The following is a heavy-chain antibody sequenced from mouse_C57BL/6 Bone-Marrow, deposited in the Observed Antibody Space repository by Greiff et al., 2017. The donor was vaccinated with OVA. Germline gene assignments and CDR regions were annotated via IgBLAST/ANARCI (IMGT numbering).Heavy chain of an antibody. J-gene: IGHJ3*01. V-gene: IGHV1-55*01. Sequence: QVQLQQPGAELVKPGASVKMSCKASGYTFTSYWITWVKQRPGQGLEWIGDIYPGSGSTNYNEKFKSKATLTVDTSSSTAYMQLSSLTSEDSAVYYWAYFYYYGSSPFAYWGQGTLVTVSA. D-gene: IGHD1-1*01. CDR3: AYFYYYGSSPFAY. CDR2: IYPGSGST. CDR1: GYTFTSYW.